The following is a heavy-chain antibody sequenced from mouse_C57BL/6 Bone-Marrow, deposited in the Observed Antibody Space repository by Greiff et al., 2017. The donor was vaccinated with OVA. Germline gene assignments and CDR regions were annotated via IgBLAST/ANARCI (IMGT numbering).Heavy chain of an antibody. CDR3: ARQTTEFAY. D-gene: IGHD2-12*01. CDR1: GFTFSSYG. Sequence: EVQVVESGGDLVKPGGSLKLSCAASGFTFSSYGMSWVRQTPDKRLEWVATISSGGSYTYYPDSVKGRFTFSRDNAKNTLYLQMSSLKSEDTAMYYCARQTTEFAYWGQGTLVTVSA. CDR2: ISSGGSYT. V-gene: IGHV5-6*01. J-gene: IGHJ3*01.